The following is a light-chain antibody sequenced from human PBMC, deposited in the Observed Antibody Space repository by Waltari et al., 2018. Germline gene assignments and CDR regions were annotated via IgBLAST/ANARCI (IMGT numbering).Light chain of an antibody. J-gene: IGLJ2*01. Sequence: QSVLTQPPSVSGAPGQRVTISCTGSSSSIGAGYEENWYQQLPGTAPYHLIYGNNHRPSGVPDRYSGSDSGTSACLGVTGLQARDEANYYGQSYDRGLCGSVFGGWPILTVL. CDR3: QSYDRGLCGSV. CDR2: GNN. CDR1: SSSIGAGYE. V-gene: IGLV1-40*01.